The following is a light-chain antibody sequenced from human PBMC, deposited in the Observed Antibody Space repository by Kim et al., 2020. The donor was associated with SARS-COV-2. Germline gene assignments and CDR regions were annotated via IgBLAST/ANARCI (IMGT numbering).Light chain of an antibody. V-gene: IGLV3-9*01. CDR1: NIGSKN. Sequence: SYELTQPLSVSVALGQTARITCGGNNIGSKNVHWYQQKPGQAPVLVIYRDSNRPSGIPERFSGPNPGNTATLTISRAQAGDEADNYCKVWDSSTAWVFGG. J-gene: IGLJ3*02. CDR2: RDS. CDR3: KVWDSSTAWV.